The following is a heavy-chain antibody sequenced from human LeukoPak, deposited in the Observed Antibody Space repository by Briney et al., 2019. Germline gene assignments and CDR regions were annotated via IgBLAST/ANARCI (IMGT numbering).Heavy chain of an antibody. V-gene: IGHV3-23*01. J-gene: IGHJ4*02. CDR3: ARDRALYDSRRGYYYTEDDY. CDR2: ISGSGGST. Sequence: GGSLRLSCAASGFTFSSYAMSWVRQAPGKGLEWVSAISGSGGSTYYADSVKGRFTISRDNAKSSLYLQMNSLRGDDTAVYYCARDRALYDSRRGYYYTEDDYWGQGTLVTVSS. D-gene: IGHD3-22*01. CDR1: GFTFSSYA.